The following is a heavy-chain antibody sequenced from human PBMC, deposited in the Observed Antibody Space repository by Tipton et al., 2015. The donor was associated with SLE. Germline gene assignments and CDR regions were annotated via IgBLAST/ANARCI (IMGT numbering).Heavy chain of an antibody. Sequence: SLRLSCAASGFTFSSFAVSWVRQAPGKGLEWVSSISSSGESTYYADSVKGRFTISRDDSKNTLYLQMTSLRVEDTGMYYCVKDLPVFDFWGQGTLVTVSS. CDR3: VKDLPVFDF. CDR2: ISSSGEST. CDR1: GFTFSSFA. V-gene: IGHV3-23*01. J-gene: IGHJ4*02.